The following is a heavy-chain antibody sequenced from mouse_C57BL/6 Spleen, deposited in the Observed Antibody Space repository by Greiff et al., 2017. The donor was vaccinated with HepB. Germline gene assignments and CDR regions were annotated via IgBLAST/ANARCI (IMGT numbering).Heavy chain of an antibody. D-gene: IGHD2-3*01. CDR3: ARRRLLSMDY. V-gene: IGHV1-50*01. J-gene: IGHJ4*01. CDR2: IDPSDSYT. Sequence: QVQLQQPGAELVKPGASVKLSCKASGYTFTSYWMQWVKQRPGQGLEWIGEIDPSDSYTNYNQKFKGKATLTVDTSSSTAYMQLSSLTSEDSAVYYCARRRLLSMDYWGQGTSVTVSS. CDR1: GYTFTSYW.